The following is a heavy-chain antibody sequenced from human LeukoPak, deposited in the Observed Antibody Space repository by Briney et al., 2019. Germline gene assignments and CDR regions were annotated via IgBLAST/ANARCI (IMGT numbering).Heavy chain of an antibody. J-gene: IGHJ4*02. CDR1: GGSISSYY. D-gene: IGHD5-12*01. CDR2: IYYSGST. V-gene: IGHV4-59*01. CDR3: ARGGYSGYGFDY. Sequence: SETLSLTCTVSGGSISSYYWSWIRQPPGKGLEWIGYIYYSGSTNYSPSLKSRVTISVDTSKNQFSLKLSSVTAADTAVYYCARGGYSGYGFDYWGQGTLVTVSS.